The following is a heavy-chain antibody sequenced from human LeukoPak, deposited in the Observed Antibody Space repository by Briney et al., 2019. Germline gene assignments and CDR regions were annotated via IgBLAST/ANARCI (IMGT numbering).Heavy chain of an antibody. CDR2: IKSDGST. CDR3: ARAPSEIGGYYPEYFRH. V-gene: IGHV3-74*01. Sequence: PGGSLRLSCAASGFTFSTYGMHWVRQAPGKGLVWVSRIKSDGSTNYAASVKGRFTISSDNANNTLSLQMNSLRPEDTGVYYCARAPSEIGGYYPEYFRHWGQGTLVTVSS. J-gene: IGHJ1*01. D-gene: IGHD3-22*01. CDR1: GFTFSTYG.